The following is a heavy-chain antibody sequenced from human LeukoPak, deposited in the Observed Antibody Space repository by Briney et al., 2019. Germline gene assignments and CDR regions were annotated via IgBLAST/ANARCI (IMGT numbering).Heavy chain of an antibody. CDR1: GYTFTSYG. CDR3: ARDRIYGSGSYHRVENWFDP. D-gene: IGHD3-10*01. J-gene: IGHJ5*02. CDR2: ISAYNGNT. V-gene: IGHV1-18*01. Sequence: ASVKVSCKASGYTFTSYGISWVRQAPGQGLEWMGWISAYNGNTNYAQKLQGRVTMTTDTSTSTAYMELRSLRSDDTAVYYCARDRIYGSGSYHRVENWFDPWGQGTLVTVSS.